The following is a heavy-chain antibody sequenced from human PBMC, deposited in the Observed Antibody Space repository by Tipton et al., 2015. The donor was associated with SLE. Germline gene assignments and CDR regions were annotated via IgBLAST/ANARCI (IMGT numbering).Heavy chain of an antibody. CDR3: ARGRIAAARNWFDP. V-gene: IGHV3-48*01. J-gene: IGHJ5*02. Sequence: SLRLSCAASGFTFSSYSMNWVRQAPGKGLEWVSYISSSSSTIYYADSVKGRFTISRDNAKNSLYLQMNSLRAEDTAVYYCARGRIAAARNWFDPWGQGTLVTVSS. D-gene: IGHD6-13*01. CDR2: ISSSSSTI. CDR1: GFTFSSYS.